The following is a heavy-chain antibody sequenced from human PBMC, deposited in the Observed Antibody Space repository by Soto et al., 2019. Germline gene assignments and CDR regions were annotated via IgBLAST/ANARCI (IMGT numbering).Heavy chain of an antibody. D-gene: IGHD6-13*01. CDR2: ISGSGGST. V-gene: IGHV3-23*01. Sequence: EVQLLESGGGLVQPGGSLRLSCAASGFTFSSYAMSWVRQAPGKGLEWVSAISGSGGSTYYADSVKGRFTISRDNSKNTVYLQMNSLRAEDTAVYYCAKDHTHWGSSWYRGSFDYWGQGTLVTVSS. CDR1: GFTFSSYA. CDR3: AKDHTHWGSSWYRGSFDY. J-gene: IGHJ4*02.